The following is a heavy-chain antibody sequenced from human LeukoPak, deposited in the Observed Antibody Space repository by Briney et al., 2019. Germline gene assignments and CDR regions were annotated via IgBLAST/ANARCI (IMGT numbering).Heavy chain of an antibody. V-gene: IGHV4-31*03. CDR3: ARWFGDPNGNYFDF. J-gene: IGHJ4*02. CDR2: IYFRGDA. D-gene: IGHD3-10*01. Sequence: SQTLSLTCTVSGGFISSGDHYWSWIRQRPGKGLEWIGYIYFRGDAYYSASLKSRLTLSIDTFRTDFSMTLSSVTAADTAVYYCARWFGDPNGNYFDFWGQGILVTVSS. CDR1: GGFISSGDHY.